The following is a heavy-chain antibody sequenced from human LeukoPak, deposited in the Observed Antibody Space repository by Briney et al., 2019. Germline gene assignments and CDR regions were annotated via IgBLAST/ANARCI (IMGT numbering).Heavy chain of an antibody. CDR2: INNVASHI. J-gene: IGHJ1*01. CDR1: GFSISSSA. Sequence: GGSLRLSCAASGFSISSSAMNWVRQAPGKGLEWVSSINNVASHIYYAGSVRGRFTISRDNAKNSVYLQMNSLRAEDTAVYYCARDPVYYYDRVESEYFQHWGQGTLVTVSS. D-gene: IGHD3-22*01. CDR3: ARDPVYYYDRVESEYFQH. V-gene: IGHV3-21*01.